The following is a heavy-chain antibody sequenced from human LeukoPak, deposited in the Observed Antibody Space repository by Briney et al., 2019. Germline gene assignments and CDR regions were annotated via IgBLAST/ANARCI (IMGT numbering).Heavy chain of an antibody. Sequence: GESLKISCKGSGYGFTTYWIAWVRQMPGKGLEWMGIIYPGDSDTRYSPSFQGQVTISADKSISTAYLQWSSLKASDTAMYYCARPSTSGIFREFDCWGQGTLVTVSS. CDR1: GYGFTTYW. CDR3: ARPSTSGIFREFDC. D-gene: IGHD1-26*01. V-gene: IGHV5-51*01. J-gene: IGHJ4*02. CDR2: IYPGDSDT.